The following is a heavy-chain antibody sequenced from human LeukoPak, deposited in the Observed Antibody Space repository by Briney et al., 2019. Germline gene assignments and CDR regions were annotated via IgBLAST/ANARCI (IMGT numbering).Heavy chain of an antibody. V-gene: IGHV4-39*02. Sequence: PSKTLSLTCTVSGGSISSSSYYWGWIRQPPGKGLEWIGSIYYSGSTYYNPSLKSRVTISVDTSKNQFSLKLSSVTAADTAVYYCARDYYDSSVNFDYWGQGTLVTVSS. J-gene: IGHJ4*02. CDR2: IYYSGST. CDR1: GGSISSSSYY. D-gene: IGHD3-22*01. CDR3: ARDYYDSSVNFDY.